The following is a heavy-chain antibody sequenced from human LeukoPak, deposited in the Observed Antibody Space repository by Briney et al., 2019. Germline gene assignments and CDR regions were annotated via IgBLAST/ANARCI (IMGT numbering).Heavy chain of an antibody. D-gene: IGHD3-22*01. Sequence: GGSLRLSCAASGFSFSSHAMHWVRQAPGKGLEWVAAISCDGSNKYYADSVKGRFTISRDNSKNTLYLQMNSLRAEDTAVYYCARELASYDSSGYMDYWGQGTLATVSS. J-gene: IGHJ4*02. V-gene: IGHV3-30-3*01. CDR2: ISCDGSNK. CDR1: GFSFSSHA. CDR3: ARELASYDSSGYMDY.